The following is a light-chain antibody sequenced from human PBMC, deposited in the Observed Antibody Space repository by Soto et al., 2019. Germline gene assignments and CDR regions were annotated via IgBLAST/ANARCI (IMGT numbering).Light chain of an antibody. CDR2: GAS. V-gene: IGKV3-15*01. CDR3: QQYDNWPPIT. CDR1: QNVNSN. Sequence: EVLMTQSPATLFVSPGERTTLSCRASQNVNSNLAWYQQKPGQAPRLLIYGASTRATGIPARFSGSGSGTEFPLTISSLQSEDFAIYYCQQYDNWPPITFGQGTRLEIK. J-gene: IGKJ5*01.